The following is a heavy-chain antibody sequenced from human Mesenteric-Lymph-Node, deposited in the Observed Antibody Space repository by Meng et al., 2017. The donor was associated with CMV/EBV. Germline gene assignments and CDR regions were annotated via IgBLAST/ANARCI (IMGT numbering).Heavy chain of an antibody. V-gene: IGHV4-4*02. J-gene: IGHJ4*02. CDR2: SYQSGRT. Sequence: GAISGGSRSSRNGWSGVRQPPGKGLEWIRESYQSGRTNYNPSRKSRVTISVDKSKNQFSLKLSSVTAADTAVYYCARDSDIAAAIDYWGQGTLVTVSS. D-gene: IGHD6-13*01. CDR1: GGSRSSRNG. CDR3: ARDSDIAAAIDY.